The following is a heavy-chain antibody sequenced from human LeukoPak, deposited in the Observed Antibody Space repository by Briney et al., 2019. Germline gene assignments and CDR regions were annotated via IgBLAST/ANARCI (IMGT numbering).Heavy chain of an antibody. CDR3: ARSLDPWFDP. Sequence: SETLSLTCTVSGASISSYYWSWLRQPPGKGLEWLGYIYYSGSTNYNPSLKSRVTISVDTSKNQFSLKLSSVTAADTAVYYCARSLDPWFDPWGQGTLVTVFS. V-gene: IGHV4-59*01. D-gene: IGHD1-1*01. J-gene: IGHJ5*02. CDR2: IYYSGST. CDR1: GASISSYY.